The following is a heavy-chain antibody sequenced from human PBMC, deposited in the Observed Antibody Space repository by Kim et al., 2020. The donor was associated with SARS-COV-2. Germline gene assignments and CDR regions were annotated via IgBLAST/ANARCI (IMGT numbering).Heavy chain of an antibody. V-gene: IGHV6-1*01. J-gene: IGHJ4*02. D-gene: IGHD2-8*01. Sequence: VSVKSRITINPDTSKNQFSLQLNSVTPEDTAVYYCALGYCTNGVCYNVDYWGQGTLVTVSS. CDR3: ALGYCTNGVCYNVDY.